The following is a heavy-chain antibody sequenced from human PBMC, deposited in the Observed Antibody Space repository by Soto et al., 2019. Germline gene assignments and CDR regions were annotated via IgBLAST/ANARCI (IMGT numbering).Heavy chain of an antibody. CDR1: GGSISSYY. V-gene: IGHV4-4*07. CDR2: IYTSGST. J-gene: IGHJ5*02. CDR3: ARAYDSSGYYGWFDP. D-gene: IGHD3-22*01. Sequence: SETLSLTCTVSGGSISSYYWSWIRPPAGKGLEWIGRIYTSGSTNYNPSLKSRVTMSVDTSKNQFSLKLSSVTAADTAVYYCARAYDSSGYYGWFDPWGQGTLVTVSS.